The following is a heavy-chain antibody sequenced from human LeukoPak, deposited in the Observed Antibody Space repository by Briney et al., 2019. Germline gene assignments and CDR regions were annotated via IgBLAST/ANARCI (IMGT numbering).Heavy chain of an antibody. CDR1: GGSFSGYY. Sequence: PSETLSLTCAVYGGSFSGYYWSWIRQPPGKGLEWIGEISHTGLTTYNPSLESRVIISVDTSKNQFSLRVTSIIAADTAVYYCVRRPLVGGIDYWGQGNQVTVSS. CDR3: VRRPLVGGIDY. J-gene: IGHJ4*02. V-gene: IGHV4-34*01. CDR2: ISHTGLT. D-gene: IGHD1-26*01.